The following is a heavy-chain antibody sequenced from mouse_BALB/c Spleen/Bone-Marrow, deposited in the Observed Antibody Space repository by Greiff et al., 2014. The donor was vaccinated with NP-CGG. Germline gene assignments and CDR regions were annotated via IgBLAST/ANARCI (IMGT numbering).Heavy chain of an antibody. V-gene: IGHV1S29*02. J-gene: IGHJ4*01. D-gene: IGHD1-1*02. CDR1: GHTFTDYN. CDR3: ARSKGGNYYAMDY. CDR2: IYPYNGGT. Sequence: VQLKESGPELVKPGASVKISCKASGHTFTDYNMHWVKQSHGKSLEWIGYIYPYNGGTGYNQKFKSKATLTVDNSSSTAYMELRSLTSEDSAVYYCARSKGGNYYAMDYWGQGTSVTVSS.